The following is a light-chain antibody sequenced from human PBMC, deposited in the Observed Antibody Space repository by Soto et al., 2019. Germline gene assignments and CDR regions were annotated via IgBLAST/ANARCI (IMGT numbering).Light chain of an antibody. CDR3: QQYTSYSP. CDR2: KAS. CDR1: QSINNL. V-gene: IGKV1-5*03. J-gene: IGKJ4*02. Sequence: DIQMTQSPSTLSASVGDRVTITCRASQSINNLLAWYQQKPGKAPKLLIYKASNLESGVPSRFSGNGSGTEFTLTNSSLQPDDFATYYCQQYTSYSPFGGGTKVEIK.